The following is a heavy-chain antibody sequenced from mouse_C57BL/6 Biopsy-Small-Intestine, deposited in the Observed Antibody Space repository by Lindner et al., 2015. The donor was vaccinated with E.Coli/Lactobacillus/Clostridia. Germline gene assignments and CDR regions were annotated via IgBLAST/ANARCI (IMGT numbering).Heavy chain of an antibody. Sequence: VQLQESGPELVKPGASVKISCKASGCSISGYYMHWVRQSHGNILDWVGYISPYNGVSSYNQKFKGKATLTVDKSSWTAYMELRSLTSEDSAVYYCARSEGSAGFFDFWGQGTSLTVSS. CDR3: ARSEGSAGFFDF. V-gene: IGHV1-31*01. CDR1: GCSISGYY. D-gene: IGHD3-2*02. CDR2: ISPYNGVS. J-gene: IGHJ2*03.